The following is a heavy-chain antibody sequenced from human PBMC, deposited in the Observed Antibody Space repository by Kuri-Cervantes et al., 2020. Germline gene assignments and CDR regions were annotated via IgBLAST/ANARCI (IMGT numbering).Heavy chain of an antibody. D-gene: IGHD3-22*01. CDR3: ARDYYDSSGTFDY. J-gene: IGHJ4*02. Sequence: SETLSLTCTVSGGSISSGDYYWSWLRQPPGKGLEWIGYIYYSGSTYYNPSLKSRVTISVDTSKNQFSLKLSSVTAAATAVYCCARDYYDSSGTFDYWGQGTLVTVSS. CDR1: GGSISSGDYY. V-gene: IGHV4-30-4*01. CDR2: IYYSGST.